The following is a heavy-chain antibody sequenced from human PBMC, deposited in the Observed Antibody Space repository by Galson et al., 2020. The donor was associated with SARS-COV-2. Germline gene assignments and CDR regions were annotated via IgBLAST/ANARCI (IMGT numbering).Heavy chain of an antibody. CDR1: GLTFSFYA. J-gene: IGHJ3*02. CDR2: ISGSGYST. CDR3: AKDKRDLLDAFDI. D-gene: IGHD1-26*01. Sequence: GGSLRLSCGASGLTFSFYAMSWVRQAPGKGLEWVSAISGSGYSTYYADSVKGRFTISRDNSKNTLFLQMNSLRAEDTAVYYCAKDKRDLLDAFDIWGQGTMVTVSS. V-gene: IGHV3-23*01.